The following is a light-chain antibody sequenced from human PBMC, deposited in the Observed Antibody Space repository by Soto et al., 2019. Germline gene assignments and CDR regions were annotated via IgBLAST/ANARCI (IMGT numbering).Light chain of an antibody. CDR3: QQVRSYPIT. J-gene: IGKJ5*01. V-gene: IGKV1-9*01. CDR1: QGLAGY. CDR2: TTS. Sequence: DIQLTQSPSFLSASVGDRVTITCRASQGLAGYLAWYQQKPGKAPNLLIYTTSTLQSGVPSRFSGSGSETEFTLTISSLQPEAFATYYCQQVRSYPITFGQGTRLEIK.